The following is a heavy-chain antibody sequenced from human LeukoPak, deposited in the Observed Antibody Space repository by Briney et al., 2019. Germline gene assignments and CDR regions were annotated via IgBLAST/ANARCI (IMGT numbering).Heavy chain of an antibody. V-gene: IGHV3-23*01. Sequence: GGSLRLSCAASGFTFSSYAMSWVRQAPGKGLEWVSAISGSGGSTYYADSVKGRFTISRDNSKNTLYLQMNSLRAEDTAVYYCARGPLEVVPAALAYYFDYWGQGTLVTVSS. D-gene: IGHD2-2*01. CDR1: GFTFSSYA. CDR2: ISGSGGST. CDR3: ARGPLEVVPAALAYYFDY. J-gene: IGHJ4*02.